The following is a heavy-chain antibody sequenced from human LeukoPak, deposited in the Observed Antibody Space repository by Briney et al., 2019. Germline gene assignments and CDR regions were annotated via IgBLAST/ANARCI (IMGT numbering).Heavy chain of an antibody. Sequence: ASVKVSCKVSGYTLTELSMHWVRQAPGKGLEWMGGFDPEDGETIYAQKFQGRVTMTADTSTNTAYMELSSLRSEDTAVYYCATVYYDSSGYYPSDYWGQGTLVTVSS. CDR2: FDPEDGET. CDR3: ATVYYDSSGYYPSDY. J-gene: IGHJ4*02. CDR1: GYTLTELS. V-gene: IGHV1-24*01. D-gene: IGHD3-22*01.